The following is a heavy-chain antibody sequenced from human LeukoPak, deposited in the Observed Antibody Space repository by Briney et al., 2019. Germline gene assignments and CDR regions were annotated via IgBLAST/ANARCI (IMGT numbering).Heavy chain of an antibody. CDR1: GGSISSGGYC. CDR3: ARGRLDSMVRGVIAFDP. CDR2: IYYSGST. Sequence: PSETLSLTCTVSGGSISSGGYCWSWIRQHPGTGLEWIGYIYYSGSTYYNPSLKSRVTISVDTSKNQFSLKLSSVTAADTAVYYCARGRLDSMVRGVIAFDPWGQGTLVTVSS. D-gene: IGHD3-10*01. V-gene: IGHV4-31*03. J-gene: IGHJ5*02.